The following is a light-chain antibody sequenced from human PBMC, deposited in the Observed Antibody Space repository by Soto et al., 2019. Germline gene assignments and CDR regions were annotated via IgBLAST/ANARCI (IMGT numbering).Light chain of an antibody. CDR3: HKEYNWPRT. Sequence: EIVLTKSPATLSLSPGDRATLSCRASQSVSSNLAWYQHKPGQAPRLLEYLASTRASGHAARFSGSGSGTEFTISISSLDAEDFAVYYCHKEYNWPRTFGQGTKVE. V-gene: IGKV3-15*01. CDR2: LAS. J-gene: IGKJ1*01. CDR1: QSVSSN.